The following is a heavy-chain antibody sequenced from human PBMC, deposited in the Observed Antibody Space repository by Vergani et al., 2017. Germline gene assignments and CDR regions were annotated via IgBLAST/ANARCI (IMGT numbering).Heavy chain of an antibody. V-gene: IGHV4-4*07. Sequence: QVPLQESGPGLVNPSETLSLTCSVSGGSITNYYWSWIRQAAGKGLEWIGRVSVSGSTDSNASLRSRVTMSIDTSTNQFSLKLTSVTAADTAVYYCARGNCGVNCPKYNWLAPWGRGILVTVSS. D-gene: IGHD2-21*01. CDR1: GGSITNYY. CDR2: VSVSGST. CDR3: ARGNCGVNCPKYNWLAP. J-gene: IGHJ5*02.